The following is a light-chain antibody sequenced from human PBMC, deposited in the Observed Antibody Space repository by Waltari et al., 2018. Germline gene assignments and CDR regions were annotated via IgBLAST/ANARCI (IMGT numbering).Light chain of an antibody. CDR1: RDIKNH. CDR3: QKYDVFPPYT. J-gene: IGKJ2*01. CDR2: DAS. Sequence: DIQMTQSPSSLSASVGDRVTISCQASRDIKNHLNWYQQKPGKAPNLLIYDASNLEIVFPTRFSGRVSGTQFTFTNSSLQPEDVATYYCQKYDVFPPYTFGRGPMVEI. V-gene: IGKV1-33*01.